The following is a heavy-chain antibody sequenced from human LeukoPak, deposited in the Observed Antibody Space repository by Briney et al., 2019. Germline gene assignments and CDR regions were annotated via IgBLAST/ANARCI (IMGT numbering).Heavy chain of an antibody. CDR1: GASMGSYY. Sequence: SETLSLTCSVSGASMGSYYWNWIRQPAGKELEWIGRIFTSGGTNYNPSFKSRVTMSLDTSKRQFSLRLDSVTAADTAVYFCAGQSRARRHFDPWGPGTLVTVSS. CDR2: IFTSGGT. CDR3: AGQSRARRHFDP. V-gene: IGHV4-4*07. J-gene: IGHJ2*01. D-gene: IGHD3-10*01.